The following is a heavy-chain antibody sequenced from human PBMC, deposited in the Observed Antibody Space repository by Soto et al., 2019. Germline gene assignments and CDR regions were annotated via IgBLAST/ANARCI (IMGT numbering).Heavy chain of an antibody. D-gene: IGHD3-3*01. J-gene: IGHJ5*02. Sequence: QAQLVQSGAELKKPGASVKVSCKTSGYPFIDYGITWVRQAPGQGLEWMGWISAYSGNTLYAQKLQDRVTMTRDTTTDTACMELRSLRSDDTALYYCAGCARVTSFGECWVNPWGQGPLVTATS. CDR1: GYPFIDYG. CDR2: ISAYSGNT. CDR3: AGCARVTSFGECWVNP. V-gene: IGHV1-18*01.